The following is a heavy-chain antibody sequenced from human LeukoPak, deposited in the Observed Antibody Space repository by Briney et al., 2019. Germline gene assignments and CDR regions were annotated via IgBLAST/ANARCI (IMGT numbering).Heavy chain of an antibody. Sequence: PSETLSLTCTVSGGSISTYYWTWIRQPPGKGLEWIGYIYYGGSTNYNPSLKSRVTLSIDTSKNQFSLTLSSVIAADTAVYYCAREWSAFDIWGQGTMVTVSS. CDR2: IYYGGST. CDR1: GGSISTYY. D-gene: IGHD2-8*01. CDR3: AREWSAFDI. J-gene: IGHJ3*02. V-gene: IGHV4-59*12.